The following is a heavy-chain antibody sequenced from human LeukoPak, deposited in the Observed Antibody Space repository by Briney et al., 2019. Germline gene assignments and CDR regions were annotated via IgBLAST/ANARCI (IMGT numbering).Heavy chain of an antibody. J-gene: IGHJ5*02. CDR1: GGSFSGYY. CDR2: INHSGST. CDR3: ARGLGPRFDP. Sequence: PSETLSLTCAVYGGSFSGYYWSWIRQPPGKGLEWIGEINHSGSTNYNPSLKSRVTISVDTSKNQFSLKLSSVTAADTAVYYCARGLGPRFDPWGQGTLVTVSS. D-gene: IGHD3-10*01. V-gene: IGHV4-34*09.